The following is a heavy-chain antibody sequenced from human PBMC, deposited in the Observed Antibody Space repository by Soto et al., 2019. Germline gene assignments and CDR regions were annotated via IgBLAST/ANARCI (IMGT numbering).Heavy chain of an antibody. V-gene: IGHV4-59*08. D-gene: IGHD3-22*01. CDR1: GGSISYYC. Sequence: TSETLSLTCSVSGGSISYYCWSWIRQPPGKGLEWIGFIYDRGNTNYNPSLKSRVTISVDTSKNQFSLKLSSVTAADTAVYYCARSYYDTSGYPNWFDPWGQGTLVTVSS. J-gene: IGHJ5*02. CDR3: ARSYYDTSGYPNWFDP. CDR2: IYDRGNT.